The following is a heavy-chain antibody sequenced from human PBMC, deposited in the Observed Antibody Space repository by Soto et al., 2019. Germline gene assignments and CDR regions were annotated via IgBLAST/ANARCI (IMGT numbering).Heavy chain of an antibody. V-gene: IGHV4-59*12. CDR2: IYYSGST. CDR1: GGSISSYY. J-gene: IGHJ6*02. Sequence: SETLSLTCTVSGGSISSYYWSWIRQPPGKGQEWIGYIYYSGSTNYNPSLKSRVTISVDTSKNQFSLKLSSVTAADTAVYYCERDLGIQYYYGMDVWGQGTTVTVSS. CDR3: ERDLGIQYYYGMDV.